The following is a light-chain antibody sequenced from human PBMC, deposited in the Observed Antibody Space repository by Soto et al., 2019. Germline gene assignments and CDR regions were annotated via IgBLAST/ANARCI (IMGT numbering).Light chain of an antibody. CDR3: QQLNSYPIT. V-gene: IGKV1-9*01. Sequence: DIQLTQSPSFLSASVGDRVTITCRASQGLSSDLAWYQQKPGKAPKLLIYAASTLQSGVPSRFSGCGSGTEFTLTISSLQPEDFATHYCQQLNSYPITFGQGTRLEIK. CDR2: AAS. CDR1: QGLSSD. J-gene: IGKJ5*01.